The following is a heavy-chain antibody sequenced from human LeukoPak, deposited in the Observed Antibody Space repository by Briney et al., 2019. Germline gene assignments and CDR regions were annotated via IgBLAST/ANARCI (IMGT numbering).Heavy chain of an antibody. Sequence: ASVKVSCKASGYTFTSYGISWVRQAPGQGLEWMGWISAYNGNTNYAQKLQGRVTMTTDTSTSTAYMELRSLRSDDTAMYYCAIFDFLFGEIDNWFDPWGQGTLVTVSS. CDR2: ISAYNGNT. CDR3: AIFDFLFGEIDNWFDP. V-gene: IGHV1-18*01. D-gene: IGHD3-3*01. J-gene: IGHJ5*02. CDR1: GYTFTSYG.